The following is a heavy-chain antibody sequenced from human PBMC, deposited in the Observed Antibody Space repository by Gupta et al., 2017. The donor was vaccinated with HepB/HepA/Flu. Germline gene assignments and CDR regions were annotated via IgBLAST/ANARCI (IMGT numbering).Heavy chain of an antibody. CDR3: ARSRAPPTSCRWGYMDV. V-gene: IGHV3-53*01. J-gene: IGHJ6*03. D-gene: IGHD3-16*01. CDR2: IYNNGPT. CDR1: GLTVSPNF. Sequence: EVQLVESGGGLIQPGRSLRLSCEAAGLTVSPNFITWFRQAPVKGLEWVSIIYNNGPTYYDDSVKSRFTISKDTSKNTVYLQMNSLRAEDTAVYYCARSRAPPTSCRWGYMDVWGTGTPVTVSS.